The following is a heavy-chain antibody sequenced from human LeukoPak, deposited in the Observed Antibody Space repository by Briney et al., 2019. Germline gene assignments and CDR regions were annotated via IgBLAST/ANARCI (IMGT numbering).Heavy chain of an antibody. V-gene: IGHV3-7*01. CDR3: ARGHRTVESPGFDY. D-gene: IGHD4-23*01. CDR2: IKQDGSEK. Sequence: GGSLRLSCAASGFTLSSYWMSWVRPAPGKGLEWVANIKQDGSEKYYVDSVKGRFTLSRDNAKHPLYLQMNSPRAADTAVFYRARGHRTVESPGFDYWGRGTLVSVSS. J-gene: IGHJ4*02. CDR1: GFTLSSYW.